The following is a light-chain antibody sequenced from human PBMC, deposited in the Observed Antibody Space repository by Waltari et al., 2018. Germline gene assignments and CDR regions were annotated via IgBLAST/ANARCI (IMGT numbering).Light chain of an antibody. J-gene: IGKJ4*01. CDR2: LGS. V-gene: IGKV2-28*01. Sequence: DIVLTQSPVSLPVTPGEPASISCRSSQSLLHSNGYNYLDWYLQKPGQSQQLLIYLGSNRASGVPDRFSGSGSGTDFTLNISRVEAEDVGIYYCMQALQTPLTFGGGTKVDIK. CDR3: MQALQTPLT. CDR1: QSLLHSNGYNY.